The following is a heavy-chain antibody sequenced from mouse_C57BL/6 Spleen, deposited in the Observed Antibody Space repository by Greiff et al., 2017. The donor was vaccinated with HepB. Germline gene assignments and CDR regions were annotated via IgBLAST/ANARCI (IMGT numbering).Heavy chain of an antibody. V-gene: IGHV1-82*01. Sequence: VQLQQSGPELVKPGASVKISCKASGYAFSSSWMNWVKQRPGKGLEWIGRIYPGDGDTNYNGKFKGKATLTADKSSSTAYMQLSSLTSEDSAVYFCARSFGTTVVEDYWGQGTTLTVSS. D-gene: IGHD1-1*01. CDR2: IYPGDGDT. CDR1: GYAFSSSW. J-gene: IGHJ2*01. CDR3: ARSFGTTVVEDY.